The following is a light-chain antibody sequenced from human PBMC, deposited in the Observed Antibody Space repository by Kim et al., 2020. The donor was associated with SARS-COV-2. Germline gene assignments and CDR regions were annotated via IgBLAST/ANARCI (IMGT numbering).Light chain of an antibody. Sequence: GQSVTLSCTGTSSDVGAYNYVSWYQQHPGKVPKLVLYDVDERPSGVPDRFSGSKSGNTASLTVSGLQADDEADYYCSSYAGRNNLIFGGGTKLTVL. V-gene: IGLV2-8*01. CDR1: SSDVGAYNY. CDR2: DVD. CDR3: SSYAGRNNLI. J-gene: IGLJ2*01.